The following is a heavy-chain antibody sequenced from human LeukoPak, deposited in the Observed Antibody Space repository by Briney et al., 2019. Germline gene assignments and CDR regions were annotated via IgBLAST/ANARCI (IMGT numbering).Heavy chain of an antibody. D-gene: IGHD3-10*01. CDR3: ARDHLTRITMVRGVKNWFDP. CDR2: INHSGST. Sequence: PSETLSLTCAVYGGSFSGYYWSWIRQPPGKGLEWIGEINHSGSTNYNPSLKCRVTISVDTSKNQFSLKLSSVTAADTAVYYCARDHLTRITMVRGVKNWFDPWGQGTLVTVSS. V-gene: IGHV4-34*01. J-gene: IGHJ5*02. CDR1: GGSFSGYY.